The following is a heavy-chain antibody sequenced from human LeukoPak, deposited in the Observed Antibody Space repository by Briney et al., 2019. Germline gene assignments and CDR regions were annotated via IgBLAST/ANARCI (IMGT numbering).Heavy chain of an antibody. CDR3: TGERVESGFDI. Sequence: GGSLRLSCAASGFTFSSYAMSWVRQAPGKGLEWVSAISGSGGSTYYADSVKGRFTISRDNAKNLLYLQMNSLRVDDTAVYYCTGERVESGFDIWGQGTLVTVSS. J-gene: IGHJ3*02. CDR1: GFTFSSYA. CDR2: ISGSGGST. D-gene: IGHD1-26*01. V-gene: IGHV3-23*01.